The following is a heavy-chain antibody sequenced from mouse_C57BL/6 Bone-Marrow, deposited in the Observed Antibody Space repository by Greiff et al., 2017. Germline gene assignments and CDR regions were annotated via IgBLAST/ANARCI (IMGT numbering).Heavy chain of an antibody. D-gene: IGHD3-1*01. J-gene: IGHJ2*01. CDR1: GFNIKDDY. CDR2: IDPANGDT. Sequence: VQLQQSGAELVRPGASVKLSCTASGFNIKDDYMHWVKQRPEQGLEWIGWIDPANGDTEYASKFQGKATITADTSSNTAYLQLSSLTSEDTAVYYCTRATRPDYWGEGTTLTVSS. V-gene: IGHV14-4*01. CDR3: TRATRPDY.